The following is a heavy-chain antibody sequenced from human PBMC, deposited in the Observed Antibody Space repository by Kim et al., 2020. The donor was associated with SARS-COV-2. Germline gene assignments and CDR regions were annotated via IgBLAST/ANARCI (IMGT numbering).Heavy chain of an antibody. CDR2: T. J-gene: IGHJ3*02. CDR3: AKDSRVGAFDI. D-gene: IGHD1-26*01. V-gene: IGHV3-43*01. Sequence: TYDADSLKGRFTISRDNSKNSLYLQMNSLRTEDTALYYCAKDSRVGAFDIWGQGTMVTVSS.